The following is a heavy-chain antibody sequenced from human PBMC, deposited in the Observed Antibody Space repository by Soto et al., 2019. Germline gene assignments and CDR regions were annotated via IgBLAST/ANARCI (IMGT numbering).Heavy chain of an antibody. J-gene: IGHJ4*02. CDR1: VCTFSSYA. V-gene: IGHV1-69*13. D-gene: IGHD3-10*01. CDR3: ATPGITMVRGVITRHFLDY. CDR2: IIPIFGTA. Sequence: ASVKVSCNASVCTFSSYAIICVRQAPGQGLEWMGGIIPIFGTANYAQKFQGRVTITADESTSTAYMELSSLRSEDTAVYYCATPGITMVRGVITRHFLDYWGQGTLVTVSS.